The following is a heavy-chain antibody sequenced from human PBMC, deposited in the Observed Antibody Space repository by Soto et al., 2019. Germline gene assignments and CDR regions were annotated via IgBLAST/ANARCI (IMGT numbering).Heavy chain of an antibody. D-gene: IGHD6-13*01. J-gene: IGHJ5*02. CDR3: ARGATHGSSWYFWFDP. CDR1: GGTFSTYS. CDR2: IIPLFGTT. V-gene: IGHV1-69*01. Sequence: MQLVQSGAEVRMPGSSVKVFCKASGGTFSTYSINWVRQAPGQGLEWMGGIIPLFGTTNYAQKFKGRVTITADESTSTAYMELSSLRAEDAAVYYCARGATHGSSWYFWFDPWGQGTLVTVSS.